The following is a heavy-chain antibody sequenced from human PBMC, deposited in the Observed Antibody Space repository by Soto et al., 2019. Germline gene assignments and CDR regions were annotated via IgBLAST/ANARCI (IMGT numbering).Heavy chain of an antibody. V-gene: IGHV4-34*01. CDR1: GGSFSGYY. CDR3: ATSAGTGRYFDY. CDR2: INHSGST. D-gene: IGHD6-13*01. J-gene: IGHJ4*02. Sequence: PSETLSLTCAVYGGSFSGYYWSWIRQPPGKGLEWIGEINHSGSTNYNPPLKSRVTISVDASKNQFSLKLSSVTAADTAVYYCATSAGTGRYFDYWGQGTLVTVSS.